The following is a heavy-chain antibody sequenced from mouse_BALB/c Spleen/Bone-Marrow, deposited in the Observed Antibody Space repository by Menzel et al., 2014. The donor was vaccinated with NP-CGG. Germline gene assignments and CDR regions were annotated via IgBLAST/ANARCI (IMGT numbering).Heavy chain of an antibody. D-gene: IGHD2-13*01. CDR3: TREGDSPFAY. CDR1: ANPFPTSY. J-gene: IGHJ3*01. V-gene: IGHV1-53*01. Sequence: VHLRNPGAELGNPGASVKFSGRAFANPFPTSYLSGVNKGPGKALSGIERFNPSNGGTNFNEKFKSKATLTVDKSSSTAYMQLSSLTSEDSAVYYCTREGDSPFAYWGQGTLVTVSA. CDR2: FNPSNGGT.